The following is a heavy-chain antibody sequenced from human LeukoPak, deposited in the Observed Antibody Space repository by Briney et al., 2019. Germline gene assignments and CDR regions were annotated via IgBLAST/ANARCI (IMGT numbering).Heavy chain of an antibody. J-gene: IGHJ1*01. D-gene: IGHD1-26*01. CDR2: IYYSGST. Sequence: IPSETLSLTCTVSGGSISSYYWSWIRQPPGKGLEWIGYIYYSGSTNYNPSLKSRVTISVDTSKNQFSLKLSSVTAADTAVYYCARGTHQWELPEYFQHWGQGTLVTVSS. CDR3: ARGTHQWELPEYFQH. CDR1: GGSISSYY. V-gene: IGHV4-59*01.